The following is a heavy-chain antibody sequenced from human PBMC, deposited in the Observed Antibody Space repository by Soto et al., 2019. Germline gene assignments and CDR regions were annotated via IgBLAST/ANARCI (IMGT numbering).Heavy chain of an antibody. CDR3: ASMGYHYGSGSYPLDY. V-gene: IGHV4-59*08. J-gene: IGHJ4*02. CDR2: MYNSGST. Sequence: SETLSITCTVSGGSISSYYWTWFRQPPGKGLEWIGFMYNSGSTHYNPSLKSRVTISLDTSKNQFSLNLRSVTAADTAVYYCASMGYHYGSGSYPLDYWGQGTLVTVSS. CDR1: GGSISSYY. D-gene: IGHD3-10*01.